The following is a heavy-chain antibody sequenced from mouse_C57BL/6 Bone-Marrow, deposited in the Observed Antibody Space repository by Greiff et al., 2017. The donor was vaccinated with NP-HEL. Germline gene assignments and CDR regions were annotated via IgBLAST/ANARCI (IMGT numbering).Heavy chain of an antibody. CDR2: ISSGSSTI. Sequence: EVQRVESGGGLVKPGGSLKLSCAASGFTFSDYGMHWVRQAPEKGLEWVAYISSGSSTIYYADTVKGRFTISRDNAKNTLFLQMTSLRSEDTAMYYCARDPYYYGSSYWGSYWGQGTTLTVSS. CDR1: GFTFSDYG. J-gene: IGHJ2*01. D-gene: IGHD1-1*01. V-gene: IGHV5-17*01. CDR3: ARDPYYYGSSYWGSY.